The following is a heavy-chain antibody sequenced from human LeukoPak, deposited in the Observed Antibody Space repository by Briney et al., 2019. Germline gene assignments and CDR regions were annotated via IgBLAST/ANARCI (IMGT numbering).Heavy chain of an antibody. V-gene: IGHV3-30*19. CDR2: ISYDGSNN. J-gene: IGHJ4*02. CDR3: AKNGDSERWLQPKFVTH. CDR1: GFTFSNYG. D-gene: IGHD5-24*01. Sequence: PGGSLRLSCATSGFTFSNYGMHWVRQAPGKGLEWVAVISYDGSNNYCADSVKGRFTMSRDNSKNTLYLQMNSLRAEETAVYYCAKNGDSERWLQPKFVTHWGQGTLVTVSS.